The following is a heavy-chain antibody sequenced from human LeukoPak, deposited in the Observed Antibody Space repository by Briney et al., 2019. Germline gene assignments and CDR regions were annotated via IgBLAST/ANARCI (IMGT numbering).Heavy chain of an antibody. CDR1: GGSISSGSYY. D-gene: IGHD3-22*01. J-gene: IGHJ4*02. V-gene: IGHV4-61*02. CDR2: IYTSGHT. CDR3: ARARDSSGYQFKGFDY. Sequence: PSQTLSLTCTVSGGSISSGSYYWSWIRQPAGKGLERIGRIYTSGHTNYNPSLKSRVTISVDTSKNQFSLKLSSVTAADTAVYYCARARDSSGYQFKGFDYWGQGTLVTVSS.